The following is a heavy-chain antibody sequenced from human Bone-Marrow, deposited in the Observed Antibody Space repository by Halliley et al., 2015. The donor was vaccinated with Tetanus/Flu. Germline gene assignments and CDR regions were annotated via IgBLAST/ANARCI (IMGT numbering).Heavy chain of an antibody. CDR2: ISSSGSTI. J-gene: IGHJ5*02. CDR3: ASLSSWLP. V-gene: IGHV3-48*03. D-gene: IGHD6-13*01. Sequence: KGVEWVSYISSSGSTIYYADSVKGRFTISRDNAKNSLYLQMNSLRAEDTAVYYCASLSSWLPWGQGTLVTVSS.